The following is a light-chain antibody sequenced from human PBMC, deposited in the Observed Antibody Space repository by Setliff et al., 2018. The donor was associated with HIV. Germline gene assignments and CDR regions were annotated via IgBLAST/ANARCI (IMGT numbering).Light chain of an antibody. CDR1: SSDVGGYNY. CDR3: SSFTNTYALDG. V-gene: IGLV2-14*01. CDR2: EVS. Sequence: QSVLTQPASVSGSPGQSITISCTGTSSDVGGYNYVSWFQQHPGKAPKLLIYEVSNRPSGVSYRFSGSKSGNTASLTISGLQAEDEAHYYCSSFTNTYALDGFGTGTKVTVL. J-gene: IGLJ1*01.